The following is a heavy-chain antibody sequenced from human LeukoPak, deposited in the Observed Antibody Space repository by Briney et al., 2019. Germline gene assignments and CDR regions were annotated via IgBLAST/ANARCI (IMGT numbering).Heavy chain of an antibody. CDR1: GGSFSGYY. CDR3: ARGAQWLVRGGSYYFDY. J-gene: IGHJ4*02. V-gene: IGHV4-34*01. D-gene: IGHD6-19*01. CDR2: INHSGST. Sequence: SETLSLTCAVYGGSFSGYYWIWIRQPPGKGLEWIGEINHSGSTNYNPSLRSRVTISVDTSKNQFSLKLSSVTAADTAVYYCARGAQWLVRGGSYYFDYWGQGTLVTVSS.